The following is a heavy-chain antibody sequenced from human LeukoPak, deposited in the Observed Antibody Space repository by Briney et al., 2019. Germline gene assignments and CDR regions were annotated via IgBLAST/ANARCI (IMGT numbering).Heavy chain of an antibody. Sequence: GGSLRLSCAASGFDVSINYMNSIRQSPEKGLEWVSIIHNDGSTYYADSVKGRFTVSRDNSKNTVSLQMDSLRVDDTGIYYCARGFLQLTPYYFDYWGQGALVTVSS. CDR2: IHNDGST. V-gene: IGHV3-66*01. D-gene: IGHD1-1*01. CDR3: ARGFLQLTPYYFDY. CDR1: GFDVSINY. J-gene: IGHJ4*02.